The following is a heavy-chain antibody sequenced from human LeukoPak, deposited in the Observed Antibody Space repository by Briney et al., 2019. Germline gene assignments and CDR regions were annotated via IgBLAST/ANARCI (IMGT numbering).Heavy chain of an antibody. Sequence: SQTLSLTCTVSGGSISSGGYYWSWIRQHPGKGLEWIGYIYYSGSTYYNPSLKSRVTISVDTSKNQFSLKLSSVTAADTAVYYCARGAGAGYNLQPFDYWGQGTLVTVSS. CDR2: IYYSGST. J-gene: IGHJ4*02. CDR1: GGSISSGGYY. V-gene: IGHV4-31*03. CDR3: ARGAGAGYNLQPFDY. D-gene: IGHD5-24*01.